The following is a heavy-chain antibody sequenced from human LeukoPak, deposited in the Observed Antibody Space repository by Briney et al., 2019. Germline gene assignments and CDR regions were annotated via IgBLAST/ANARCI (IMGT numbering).Heavy chain of an antibody. Sequence: GASAKVSCKASGGTFSSYAISWVRQAPGQGLEWMGGIIPIFGTANYAQKFQGRVTITTDESTSTAYMELSSLRSEDTAVYYCARGCSGTAMNRAVAGDWDYWGQGTLVTVSS. CDR2: IIPIFGTA. CDR1: GGTFSSYA. J-gene: IGHJ4*02. CDR3: ARGCSGTAMNRAVAGDWDY. D-gene: IGHD6-19*01. V-gene: IGHV1-69*05.